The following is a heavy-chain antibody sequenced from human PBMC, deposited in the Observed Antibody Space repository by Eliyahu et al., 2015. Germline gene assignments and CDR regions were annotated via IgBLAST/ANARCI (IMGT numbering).Heavy chain of an antibody. CDR2: ISSSSSYI. CDR3: ARDGGYEDLEYYFDY. D-gene: IGHD1-1*01. Sequence: EVQLVESGGGXVKPGGSLRLSCAAXGFTFSGYSMNWVRQGPGKGLEWVSSISSSSSYIYYADSVKGRFTISRDNAKNSLYLQMNSLRAEDTAVHYCARDGGYEDLEYYFDYWGQGTLVTVSS. V-gene: IGHV3-21*01. CDR1: GFTFSGYS. J-gene: IGHJ4*02.